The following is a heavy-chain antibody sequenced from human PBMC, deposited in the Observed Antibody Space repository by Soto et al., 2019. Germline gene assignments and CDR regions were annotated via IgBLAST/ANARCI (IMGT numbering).Heavy chain of an antibody. CDR3: ARSQLWAYFDY. D-gene: IGHD5-18*01. V-gene: IGHV6-1*01. CDR2: TYYRSKWYN. J-gene: IGHJ4*02. Sequence: RAQTLSLTCAISGDSVSSNSAAWKCLRQSPSRCLEWLGRTYYRSKWYNDYAVSVKSRITINPDTSKNQFSLQLNSVTPEDTAVYYCARSQLWAYFDYWGQGTLVTVSS. CDR1: GDSVSSNSAA.